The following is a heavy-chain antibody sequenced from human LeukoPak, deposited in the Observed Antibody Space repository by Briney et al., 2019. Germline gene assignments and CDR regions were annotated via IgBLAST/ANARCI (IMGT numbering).Heavy chain of an antibody. V-gene: IGHV3-21*01. Sequence: GGSLRLFCALSGFTFSNYNMNSVRQAPGRAMEWVSSITSSGTYTFYAHSVKGRFTISRDSAKNSLYLQTDSLGPEDTAVYYCAREPVGTTKHWDSWGQGTLVTVSS. D-gene: IGHD1-26*01. CDR1: GFTFSNYN. CDR2: ITSSGTYT. J-gene: IGHJ4*02. CDR3: AREPVGTTKHWDS.